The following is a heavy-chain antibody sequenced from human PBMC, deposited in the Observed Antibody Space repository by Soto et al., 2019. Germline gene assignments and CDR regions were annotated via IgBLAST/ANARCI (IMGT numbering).Heavy chain of an antibody. CDR2: ISYDGSNK. CDR1: GFTFSSYA. CDR3: ARDPRSFYACTNGGCYMDF. V-gene: IGHV3-30-3*01. Sequence: QVQLVESGGGVVQPGRSLRLSCAASGFTFSSYAMHWVRQAPGKGLEWVAVISYDGSNKYYADSVKGRFTISRDNSKNTLYLQMNSLRAEDTAVYYCARDPRSFYACTNGGCYMDFWGQVTLVTVSS. D-gene: IGHD2-8*01. J-gene: IGHJ4*02.